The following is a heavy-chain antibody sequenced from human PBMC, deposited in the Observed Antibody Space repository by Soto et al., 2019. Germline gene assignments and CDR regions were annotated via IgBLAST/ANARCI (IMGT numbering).Heavy chain of an antibody. Sequence: GESLQISWKVSGYSFTSYWIGWVRQMPGKGLEWMGIIYPGDSDTRHSPSFQGKVTISADKSISTAYLQWSSLKASDTALYYWARQIAAFYGMDVWGQGTTVNVS. J-gene: IGHJ6*02. CDR3: ARQIAAFYGMDV. V-gene: IGHV5-51*01. CDR2: IYPGDSDT. D-gene: IGHD6-13*01. CDR1: GYSFTSYW.